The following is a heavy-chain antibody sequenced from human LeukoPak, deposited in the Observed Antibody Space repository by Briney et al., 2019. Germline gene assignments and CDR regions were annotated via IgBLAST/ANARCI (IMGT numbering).Heavy chain of an antibody. V-gene: IGHV3-7*03. CDR1: GFTFSSYW. D-gene: IGHD4-17*01. CDR2: IKKDGSDK. CDR3: ARDFEFGDENDC. J-gene: IGHJ4*02. Sequence: PGGSLRLSCAASGFTFSSYWMSWVRQAPGRGLEWVANIKKDGSDKFYVDSVKGRFTISRDNGKDSLYLQMNSLRVEDTAAYYCARDFEFGDENDCWGQGALVTVSS.